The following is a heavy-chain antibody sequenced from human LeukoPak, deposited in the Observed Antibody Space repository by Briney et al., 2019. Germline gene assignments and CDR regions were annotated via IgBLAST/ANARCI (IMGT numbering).Heavy chain of an antibody. V-gene: IGHV4-59*11. D-gene: IGHD4-17*01. CDR2: ISYIGST. Sequence: PSETLSLTCTVSGGSISSHYWTWIRQPPGKGLEWIGYISYIGSTNYNPSLKSRVTISVDTSKNQFSLKLSSVTAADAAVYFCARDPTTVTKGLDIWSRGTMVTVSS. J-gene: IGHJ3*02. CDR3: ARDPTTVTKGLDI. CDR1: GGSISSHY.